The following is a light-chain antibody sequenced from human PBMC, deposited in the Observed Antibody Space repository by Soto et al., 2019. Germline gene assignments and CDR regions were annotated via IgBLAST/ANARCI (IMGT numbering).Light chain of an antibody. CDR2: DTS. V-gene: IGKV3-15*01. CDR1: QNVNTN. Sequence: EIVMTQSPATLSVSPGVRATLSCRASQNVNTNLAWYQQKPGQAPRLLIYDTSTRANGLPVSFSGSGSGTELTLTISTLQSEDFALYYCQQYNNWPLTFGGGTKVEIK. J-gene: IGKJ4*01. CDR3: QQYNNWPLT.